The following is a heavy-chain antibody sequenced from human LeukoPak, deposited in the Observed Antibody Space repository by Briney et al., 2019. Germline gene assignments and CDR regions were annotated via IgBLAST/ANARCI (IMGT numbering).Heavy chain of an antibody. D-gene: IGHD6-13*01. CDR1: GGSFSSSSYY. CDR2: IYYSGST. CDR3: ARHRPAGYYFDY. V-gene: IGHV4-39*01. Sequence: SETLSLTCTVSGGSFSSSSYYWGWIRQPPAKGLEWIGSIYYSGSTYYNPSLKSRVTISVDTSKNQFSLKLSSVTAADTAVYYCARHRPAGYYFDYWGQGTLVTVSS. J-gene: IGHJ4*02.